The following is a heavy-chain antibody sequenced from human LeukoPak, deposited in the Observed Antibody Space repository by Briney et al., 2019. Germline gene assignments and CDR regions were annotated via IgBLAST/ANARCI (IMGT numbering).Heavy chain of an antibody. CDR2: IKQDGSEK. Sequence: GGSLRLSCAASGFTFSSYWMSWVRQAPGKGLEWVANIKQDGSEKYYVDSVKGRFTISRDNAKNSLYLQMNSLRAEGTAVYYCARDYYDSSGYSDYWGQGTLVTVSS. V-gene: IGHV3-7*01. D-gene: IGHD3-22*01. J-gene: IGHJ4*02. CDR1: GFTFSSYW. CDR3: ARDYYDSSGYSDY.